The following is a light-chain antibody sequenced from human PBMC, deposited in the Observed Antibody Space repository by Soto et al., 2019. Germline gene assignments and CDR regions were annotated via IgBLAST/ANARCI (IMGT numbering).Light chain of an antibody. CDR1: QSISIW. CDR3: QHWNDYSWT. J-gene: IGKJ1*01. Sequence: DIHMTQSPSTLSASVGDRVTITCRASQSISIWLVWYQQKPGKAPNLLIYKTSSLETGVTSRFSGSGSGTEFTLTISSLQPDDFATYYCQHWNDYSWTFGQGTKVEVK. V-gene: IGKV1-5*03. CDR2: KTS.